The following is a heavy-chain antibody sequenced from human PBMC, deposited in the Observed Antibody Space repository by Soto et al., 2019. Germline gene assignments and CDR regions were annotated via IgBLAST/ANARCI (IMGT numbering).Heavy chain of an antibody. J-gene: IGHJ6*02. D-gene: IGHD2-15*01. CDR3: AREGPVVVVAATKGIYYYYGMDV. CDR2: IYPGDSDT. CDR1: GYSFTSYW. V-gene: IGHV5-51*01. Sequence: GESLKISCKGSGYSFTSYWIGWVRQMPGKGLEWMGIIYPGDSDTRYSPSFQGQVTISADKSISTAYLQWSSLKASDTAMYYCAREGPVVVVAATKGIYYYYGMDVWGQGTTVTVSS.